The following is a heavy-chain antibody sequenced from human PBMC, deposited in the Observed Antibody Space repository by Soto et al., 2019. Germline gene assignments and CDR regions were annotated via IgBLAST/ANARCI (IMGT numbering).Heavy chain of an antibody. CDR3: AKDGNYYDSSGLDC. D-gene: IGHD3-22*01. CDR2: TSGSGGST. Sequence: PGGSLRLSCAASGITFSSYAMPWVRQAPGKGLEWVSATSGSGGSTYYADSVKGRFTISRDNSKNTLYLQMNSLRAEETAVYYWAKDGNYYDSSGLDCWDQGTRGTVAS. V-gene: IGHV3-23*01. J-gene: IGHJ4*02. CDR1: GITFSSYA.